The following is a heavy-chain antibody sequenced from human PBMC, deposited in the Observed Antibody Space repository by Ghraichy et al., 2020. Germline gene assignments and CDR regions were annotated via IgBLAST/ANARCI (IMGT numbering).Heavy chain of an antibody. J-gene: IGHJ3*02. Sequence: GGSLRLSCAASGFTFSSYSMNWVRQAPGKGLEWVSSISSSSSYIYYADSVKGRFTISRDNAKNSLYLQMNSLRAEDTAVYYCARVDVEMATIMAFDIWGQGTMVTVSS. CDR2: ISSSSSYI. D-gene: IGHD5-24*01. CDR3: ARVDVEMATIMAFDI. CDR1: GFTFSSYS. V-gene: IGHV3-21*01.